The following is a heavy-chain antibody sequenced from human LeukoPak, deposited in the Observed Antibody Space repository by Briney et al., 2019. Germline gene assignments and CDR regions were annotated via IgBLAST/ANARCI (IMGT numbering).Heavy chain of an antibody. D-gene: IGHD5-12*01. CDR2: ISSSSASI. Sequence: GGSLRLCCAASGFTFSSYGMNWVRQAPGKGLEWVSYISSSSASIYYADSVKGRFTISRDNAENSLYLQMNSLRDEDTAVYYCARAMRSGYDYWGQGTLVTVSS. CDR1: GFTFSSYG. CDR3: ARAMRSGYDY. J-gene: IGHJ4*02. V-gene: IGHV3-48*02.